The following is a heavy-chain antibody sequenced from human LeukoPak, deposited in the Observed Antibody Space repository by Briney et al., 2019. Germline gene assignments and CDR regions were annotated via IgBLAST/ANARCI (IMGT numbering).Heavy chain of an antibody. J-gene: IGHJ4*02. D-gene: IGHD6-6*01. Sequence: SETLSLTCTVSGGSISSYYWSWIRQPPGKGLEWIGYIYTSGSTNCNPSLKSRVTISVDTSKNQFSLKLSSVTAADTAVYHCARHSPYSSSSGKYFDYWGQGTLVTVSS. CDR2: IYTSGST. V-gene: IGHV4-4*09. CDR3: ARHSPYSSSSGKYFDY. CDR1: GGSISSYY.